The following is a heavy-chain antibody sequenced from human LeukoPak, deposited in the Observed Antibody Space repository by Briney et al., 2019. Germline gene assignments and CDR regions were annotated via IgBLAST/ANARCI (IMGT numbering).Heavy chain of an antibody. Sequence: GGSLRLSCAASGFTFSSYGMHWVRQAAGKGLEWVAVISYDGSNKYYADSVKGRFTVSRDNSKNTLYLQMNSLRAEDTAVYYCAKDAQTAMVTSDYFDYWGQGTLVTVSS. V-gene: IGHV3-30*18. CDR1: GFTFSSYG. J-gene: IGHJ4*02. CDR3: AKDAQTAMVTSDYFDY. CDR2: ISYDGSNK. D-gene: IGHD5-18*01.